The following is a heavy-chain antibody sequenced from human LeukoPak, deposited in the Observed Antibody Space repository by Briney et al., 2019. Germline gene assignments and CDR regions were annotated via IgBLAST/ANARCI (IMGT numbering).Heavy chain of an antibody. Sequence: GGSLRLSCAASGFTFSNAWMSWVRQAPGKGLEWVGRIKSKTDGGTTDYAAPAKGRFTISRDDSKNTLYLQMNSLKTEDTAVYYCTTADSSGYYYVGDAFDIWGQGTMVTVSS. CDR1: GFTFSNAW. D-gene: IGHD3-22*01. CDR2: IKSKTDGGTT. CDR3: TTADSSGYYYVGDAFDI. V-gene: IGHV3-15*01. J-gene: IGHJ3*02.